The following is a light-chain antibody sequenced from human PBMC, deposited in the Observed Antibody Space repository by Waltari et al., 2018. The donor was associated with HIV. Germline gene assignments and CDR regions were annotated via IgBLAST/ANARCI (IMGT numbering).Light chain of an antibody. J-gene: IGKJ1*01. CDR1: QTVSTN. Sequence: EIVMTQSPATLSVSPGEGATLSCRASQTVSTNLAWYQLKPGQAPRLLIYGASTRATGIPARFSGSGSGTEFNLTISSLQSADSAVYYCQQYNNWPRAFGQGTKVEIK. CDR2: GAS. V-gene: IGKV3-15*01. CDR3: QQYNNWPRA.